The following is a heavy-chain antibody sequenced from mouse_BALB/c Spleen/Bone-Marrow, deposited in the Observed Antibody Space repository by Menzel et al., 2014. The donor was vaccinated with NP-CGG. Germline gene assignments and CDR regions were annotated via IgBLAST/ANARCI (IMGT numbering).Heavy chain of an antibody. V-gene: IGHV5-17*02. CDR2: ISSGSRTI. D-gene: IGHD2-4*01. J-gene: IGHJ4*01. Sequence: EVKLVESGGGLVRPGGSRKLSCAASGFTFSTFGMHWVRQAPEKGLEWVAYISSGSRTIYYADTVKGRFTISGDNPKNTLFLQMTSLRSEDTAMYYCARSPNYVTCAMEDWGQGTSVTASS. CDR1: GFTFSTFG. CDR3: ARSPNYVTCAMED.